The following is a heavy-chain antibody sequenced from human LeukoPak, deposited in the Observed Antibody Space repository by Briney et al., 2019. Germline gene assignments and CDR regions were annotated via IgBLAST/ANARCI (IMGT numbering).Heavy chain of an antibody. J-gene: IGHJ4*02. CDR1: GFDFSTYA. Sequence: GGSLRLSCTASGFDFSTYAMSWVRQAPGKGLEWVSGIGGGDTHHADSVKGRFTISRDNSRNTVELQMSSLRVEDTAVYYCAKDGQSFNSMWDYLDSWGRGTLVTVSS. D-gene: IGHD1-26*01. V-gene: IGHV3-23*01. CDR3: AKDGQSFNSMWDYLDS. CDR2: IGGGDT.